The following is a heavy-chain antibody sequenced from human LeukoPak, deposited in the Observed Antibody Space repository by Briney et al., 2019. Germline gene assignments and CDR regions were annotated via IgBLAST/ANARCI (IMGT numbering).Heavy chain of an antibody. CDR1: GFTFSSYG. V-gene: IGHV3-30*02. Sequence: GGSLRLSCAASGFTFSSYGMHWVRQSPGKGLEWVAFIPYDGGNKYYADSVKGRFTISRDNSKNTVYLQMNSLRVEDTAVYYCAKDYDYGDYATDHWGQGTLVTVSS. J-gene: IGHJ5*02. D-gene: IGHD4-17*01. CDR2: IPYDGGNK. CDR3: AKDYDYGDYATDH.